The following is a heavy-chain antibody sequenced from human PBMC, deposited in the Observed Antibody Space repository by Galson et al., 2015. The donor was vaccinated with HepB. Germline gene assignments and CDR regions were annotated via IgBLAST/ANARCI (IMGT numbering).Heavy chain of an antibody. D-gene: IGHD4-17*01. CDR2: IRSKAYGGTT. Sequence: SLRLSCAASGFTFGDYAMSWFRQAPGKGLEWVGVIRSKAYGGTTEYAASVRGRFTISKDDSKSIAYLQMNSLKTEDTAVYYCTSDNSGEVSIWGQRTMVTVSS. CDR1: GFTFGDYA. J-gene: IGHJ3*02. CDR3: TSDNSGEVSI. V-gene: IGHV3-49*03.